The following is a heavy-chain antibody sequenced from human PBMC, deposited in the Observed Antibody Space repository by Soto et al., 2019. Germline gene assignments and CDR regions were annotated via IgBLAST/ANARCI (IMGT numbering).Heavy chain of an antibody. CDR2: INYNRVT. CDR1: GVXXXSTPYX. CDR3: ARLGLATFDS. V-gene: IGHV4-39*01. J-gene: IGHJ4*02. Sequence: PSETXSXTXPFSGVXXXSTPYXWGXIRQPPGKGLEWIGSINYNRVTYFNPSLKSRLTLSVDTSKNQFSLKLNSVTAADTAVYFCARLGLATFDSWGQGTLVTVSS. D-gene: IGHD5-12*01.